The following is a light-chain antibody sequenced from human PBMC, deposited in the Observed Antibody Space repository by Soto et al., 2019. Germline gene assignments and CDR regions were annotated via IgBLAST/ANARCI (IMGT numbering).Light chain of an antibody. CDR3: QLYNSYSPYT. CDR1: QSISSW. V-gene: IGKV1-5*01. Sequence: DIPMTQSPSMSASVGDLVTITCRDSQSISSWLAWDQQKPGKDHDRLIYDAFILHSAVPSRFSGSGSGTEFTLPISSLQPDDFATYYCQLYNSYSPYTFGQGTKLDIK. CDR2: DAF. J-gene: IGKJ2*01.